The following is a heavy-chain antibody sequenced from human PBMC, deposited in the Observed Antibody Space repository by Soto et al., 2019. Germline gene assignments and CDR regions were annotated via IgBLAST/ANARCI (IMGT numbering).Heavy chain of an antibody. V-gene: IGHV3-23*01. CDR3: AKSVGTYGDNTERAERFDP. CDR1: GIIFNNYA. CDR2: ITDAGGRT. D-gene: IGHD4-17*01. J-gene: IGHJ5*02. Sequence: EVQLLASGGGLVQPGGSLRLSSAASGIIFNNYAMSWVRQAPGKGLEWVSVITDAGGRTYYAASAQGRFTISRDNSKNTLYLQMHSLRAEDTAIYYCAKSVGTYGDNTERAERFDPWGQGTLVTVSS.